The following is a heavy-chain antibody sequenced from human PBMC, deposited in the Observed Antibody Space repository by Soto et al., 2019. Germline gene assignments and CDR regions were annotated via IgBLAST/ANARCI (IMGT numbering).Heavy chain of an antibody. J-gene: IGHJ4*02. D-gene: IGHD3-9*01. V-gene: IGHV1-18*01. CDR3: ATGPTGCDY. CDR2: SSVSNGNT. CDR1: GYTFTSHG. Sequence: ASVKVSCKASGYTFTSHGISWVRQAPGQGLEWMGWSSVSNGNTNYAQKLQGRVTMTADTSTTTAYIELRSLRSDDTAVYYCATGPTGCDYGGEGRLVTVS.